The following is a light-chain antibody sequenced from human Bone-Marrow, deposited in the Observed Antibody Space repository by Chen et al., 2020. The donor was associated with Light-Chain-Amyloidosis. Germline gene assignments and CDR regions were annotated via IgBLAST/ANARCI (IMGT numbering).Light chain of an antibody. CDR1: QTISSNY. CDR2: GSS. V-gene: IGKV3-20*01. CDR3: QQYGTSPLT. J-gene: IGKJ4*01. Sequence: SLSPGEGANLSCRASQTISSNYLTWYQQKFGQAPRLLIYGSSSRATGIPDRFTGSGSGTDFTLTINRLEPEDFVMYYCQQYGTSPLTFGGGTKVEIQ.